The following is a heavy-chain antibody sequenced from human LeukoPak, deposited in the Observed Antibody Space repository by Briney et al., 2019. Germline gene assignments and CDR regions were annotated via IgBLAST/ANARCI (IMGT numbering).Heavy chain of an antibody. CDR3: VKGFLGYDTLTGLHDY. CDR2: ISSNGGST. D-gene: IGHD3-9*01. Sequence: GGSLRLSCSASGFTFSSYAMHWVRQAPGMGLEYVSAISSNGGSTYYADSVKGRFTISRDNSKNTLYLQMSSLRAEDTAVYYCVKGFLGYDTLTGLHDYWGQGTLVTVSS. J-gene: IGHJ4*02. V-gene: IGHV3-64D*06. CDR1: GFTFSSYA.